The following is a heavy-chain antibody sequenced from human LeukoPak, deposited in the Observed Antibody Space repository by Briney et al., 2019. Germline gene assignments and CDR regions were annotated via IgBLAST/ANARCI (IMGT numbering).Heavy chain of an antibody. Sequence: GGSLRLSCVVSGFAFSDAAMCWVRQAPGAGLEWVSGIGGDGITRYTDSVQGQFTISKDTFKNTLYLQMHNLRADDTAVYYCAKDIFRWTFDHWGQGALVTVSS. CDR1: GFAFSDAA. CDR2: IGGDGIT. J-gene: IGHJ4*02. D-gene: IGHD2-21*01. CDR3: AKDIFRWTFDH. V-gene: IGHV3-23*01.